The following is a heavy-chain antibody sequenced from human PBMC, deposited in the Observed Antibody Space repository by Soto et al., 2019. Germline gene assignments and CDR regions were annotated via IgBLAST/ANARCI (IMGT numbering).Heavy chain of an antibody. D-gene: IGHD3-10*01. CDR3: AKVISTSGSSL. CDR2: IWYGGSNK. CDR1: GFTFSSYG. Sequence: PGGSLRLSCAASGFTFSSYGMHWVRQAPGKGLEWVAVIWYGGSNKYYADSVKGRFTISRDNSKNTLYLQMNSLRAEDTAVYYCAKVISTSGSSLWGRGTLVTVSS. J-gene: IGHJ4*02. V-gene: IGHV3-33*03.